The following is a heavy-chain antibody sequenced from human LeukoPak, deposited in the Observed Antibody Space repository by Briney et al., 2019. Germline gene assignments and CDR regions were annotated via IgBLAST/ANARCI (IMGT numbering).Heavy chain of an antibody. V-gene: IGHV6-1*01. J-gene: IGHJ5*01. Sequence: SQTLSLTCAISGDRVSSDTAAWNWIRQSPSRGLEWLGRTFYRSKWYNDSAVSVKSRVTVNPDTSKNQFSLQLTSVTPEDTALYYCDRSINNWFDSWGQGTLVTVSS. CDR1: GDRVSSDTAA. D-gene: IGHD1-14*01. CDR2: TFYRSKWYN. CDR3: DRSINNWFDS.